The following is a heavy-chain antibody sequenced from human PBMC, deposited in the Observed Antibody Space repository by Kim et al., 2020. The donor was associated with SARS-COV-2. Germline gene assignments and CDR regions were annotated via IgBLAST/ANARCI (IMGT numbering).Heavy chain of an antibody. CDR2: ISWNSGSI. D-gene: IGHD5-12*01. CDR1: GFTFDDYA. J-gene: IGHJ4*02. Sequence: GGSLRLSCAASGFTFDDYAMHWVRQAPGKGLEWVSGISWNSGSIGYADSVKGRFTISRDNAKNSLYLQMNSLRAEDTALYYCAKDYPQRSKSGYEGLDYWGQGTLVTVSS. CDR3: AKDYPQRSKSGYEGLDY. V-gene: IGHV3-9*01.